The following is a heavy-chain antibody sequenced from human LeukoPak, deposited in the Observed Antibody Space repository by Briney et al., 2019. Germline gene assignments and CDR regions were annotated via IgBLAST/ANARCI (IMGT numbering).Heavy chain of an antibody. CDR1: GGTFSSYA. D-gene: IGHD2-8*01. CDR3: ARNRNGDYYYYYMDV. Sequence: SVKVSCKASGGTFSSYAISWVRQAPGQGLEWMGGIIPIFGTANYAQKFQGRVTITADGSTSTAYMELSSLRSEDTAVYYCARNRNGDYYYYYMDVWGKGTTVTVSS. CDR2: IIPIFGTA. J-gene: IGHJ6*03. V-gene: IGHV1-69*01.